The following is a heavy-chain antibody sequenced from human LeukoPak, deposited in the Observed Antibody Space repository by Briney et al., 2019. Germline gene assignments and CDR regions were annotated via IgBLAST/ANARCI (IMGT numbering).Heavy chain of an antibody. Sequence: PSETLSLTCTVSGGSISSYYWSWIRQPAGKGLELIGRIYTSGSTNYNPSLKSRVTMSVDTSKNQFSLKLSSVTAADTAVYYCAGSNYDFWSGYSTFDYWGQGTLVTVSS. CDR1: GGSISSYY. V-gene: IGHV4-4*07. CDR3: AGSNYDFWSGYSTFDY. D-gene: IGHD3-3*01. CDR2: IYTSGST. J-gene: IGHJ4*02.